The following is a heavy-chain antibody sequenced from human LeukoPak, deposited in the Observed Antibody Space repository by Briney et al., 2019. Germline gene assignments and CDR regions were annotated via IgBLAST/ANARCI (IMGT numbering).Heavy chain of an antibody. D-gene: IGHD1-1*01. Sequence: PGGSLRLSCAASGLSISDNYMSWVRQAPGKGLEWVSIIHSGGNIYYADSVKGRFTISRDNSKNTLYLQMNSLRAEDTAVYYCARGRGYAMDVWGQGTTVTVSS. J-gene: IGHJ6*02. CDR2: IHSGGNI. CDR3: ARGRGYAMDV. CDR1: GLSISDNY. V-gene: IGHV3-53*01.